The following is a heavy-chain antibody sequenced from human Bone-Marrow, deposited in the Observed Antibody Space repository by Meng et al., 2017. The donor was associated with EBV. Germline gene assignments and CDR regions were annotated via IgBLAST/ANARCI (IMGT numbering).Heavy chain of an antibody. CDR1: GGSFSGYY. Sequence: VQLQQGGAGLLRPSETLSLTCAVHGGSFSGYYWSWIRQPPGKGLEWIGEINHSGSTNYNPSLKSRVTISVDTSKNQFSLKLSSVTAADTAVYYCARPPTGRGSYLDYWGQGTLVTVSS. CDR2: INHSGST. J-gene: IGHJ4*02. CDR3: ARPPTGRGSYLDY. D-gene: IGHD3-16*01. V-gene: IGHV4-34*01.